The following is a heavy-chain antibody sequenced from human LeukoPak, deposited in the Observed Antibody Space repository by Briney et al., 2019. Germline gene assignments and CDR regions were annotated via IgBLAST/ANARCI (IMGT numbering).Heavy chain of an antibody. Sequence: GGSLRLSCAASGFTFNDYYMSWIRQAPGKGLEWVAYISISATVMKYADSVTGRFTISRDNAKNSVYLQMDSLRAEDTAVYYCVKEANSLRPFFYIDGRGEGTTVTVSS. CDR2: ISISATVM. CDR3: VKEANSLRPFFYIDG. D-gene: IGHD5/OR15-5a*01. CDR1: GFTFNDYY. V-gene: IGHV3-11*01. J-gene: IGHJ6*03.